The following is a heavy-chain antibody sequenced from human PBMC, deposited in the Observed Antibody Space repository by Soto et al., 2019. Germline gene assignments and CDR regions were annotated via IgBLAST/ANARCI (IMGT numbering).Heavy chain of an antibody. CDR3: GRDGAVDDSLEV. J-gene: IGHJ4*02. Sequence: GRSLRLSCAASGFIFSDYGIHWVRQAPGKGLEWVALIWYDGSKKYYADSVKGRFTVSRDNINSTLYLEMNSLSVEDSAVYYFGRDGAVDDSLEVWAQGTLVTVSS. V-gene: IGHV3-33*03. CDR1: GFIFSDYG. D-gene: IGHD6-19*01. CDR2: IWYDGSKK.